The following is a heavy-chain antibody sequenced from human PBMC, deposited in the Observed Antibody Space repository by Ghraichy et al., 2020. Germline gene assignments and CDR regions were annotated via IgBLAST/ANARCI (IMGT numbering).Heavy chain of an antibody. V-gene: IGHV1-2*02. CDR1: GYTFTGYY. J-gene: IGHJ3*02. CDR2: INPNSGGT. Sequence: ASVKVPCKASGYTFTGYYMHWVRQAPGQGLEWMGWINPNSGGTNYAQKFQGRVTMTRDTSISTAYMELSRLRSDDTAVYYCARRHYDSSNYYYAAFDIWGQGTMVTVSS. D-gene: IGHD3-22*01. CDR3: ARRHYDSSNYYYAAFDI.